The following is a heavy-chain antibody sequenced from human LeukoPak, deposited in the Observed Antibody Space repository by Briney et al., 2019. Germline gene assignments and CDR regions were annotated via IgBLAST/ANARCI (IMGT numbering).Heavy chain of an antibody. D-gene: IGHD3-9*01. CDR3: ARDSYVILTGYYSYGMDV. CDR2: IWYDGSNK. V-gene: IGHV3-33*01. Sequence: PGGSLRLSCAASGFTFSSYGMHWVRQAPGKGLEWVAVIWYDGSNKYYADSVKGRFTISRDNSKNTLYLQMNSLRAEDTAVYYCARDSYVILTGYYSYGMDVWGQGTTVTVSS. J-gene: IGHJ6*02. CDR1: GFTFSSYG.